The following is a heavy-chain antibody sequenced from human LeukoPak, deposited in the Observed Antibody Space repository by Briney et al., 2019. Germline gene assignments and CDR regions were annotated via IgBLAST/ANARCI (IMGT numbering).Heavy chain of an antibody. CDR1: GFPFSSYA. V-gene: IGHV3-7*01. D-gene: IGHD1-26*01. J-gene: IGHJ2*01. CDR3: ARVVGAGYFDL. CDR2: INQDGSGK. Sequence: GGSLRLSCAASGFPFSSYAMNWVRQAPGKGLEWVANINQDGSGKYYVDSVKGRFTISRDNAKNSLYLQMNSLRAEDTAVYYCARVVGAGYFDLWGRGTLVTVSS.